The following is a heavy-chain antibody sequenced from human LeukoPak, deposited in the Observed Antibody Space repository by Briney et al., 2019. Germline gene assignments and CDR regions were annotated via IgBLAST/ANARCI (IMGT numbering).Heavy chain of an antibody. CDR1: GYSISSGYY. CDR3: ARDYRYCSSTSCYAFDY. J-gene: IGHJ4*02. Sequence: SETLSLTCAVSGYSISSGYYWGWIRQPPWKGLEWIGNMYHSGSTYYNPSLKSRVTISVDTSKNQFSLKLSSVTAADTAVYYCARDYRYCSSTSCYAFDYWGQGTLVTVSS. CDR2: MYHSGST. V-gene: IGHV4-38-2*02. D-gene: IGHD2-2*01.